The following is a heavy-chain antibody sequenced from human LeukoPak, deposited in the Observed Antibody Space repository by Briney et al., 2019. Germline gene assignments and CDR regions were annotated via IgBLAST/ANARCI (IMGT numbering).Heavy chain of an antibody. V-gene: IGHV3-7*01. CDR3: ARPYMYYDFWSGYYPFDY. J-gene: IGHJ4*02. CDR2: IKQDGSEK. CDR1: GFTFSSYW. Sequence: PGGSLRLSCAASGFTFSSYWMSWVRQASGKGLEWVANIKQDGSEKHYVDSVKGRFTISRDNAKNSLYLQMNSLRAEDTAVYYCARPYMYYDFWSGYYPFDYWGQGTLVTVSS. D-gene: IGHD3-3*01.